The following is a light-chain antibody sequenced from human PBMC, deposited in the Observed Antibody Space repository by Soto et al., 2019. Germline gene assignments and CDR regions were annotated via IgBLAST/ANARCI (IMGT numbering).Light chain of an antibody. Sequence: EIVLTQSPGTLSLSPGERATLSCRASQSVTSSYLAWYQQKPGQAPRLLIYGASRRATGIPDRFSGGGSGTDFTLTISRLEPEDFAVYYCQQYDSFICTFGPGTKVDIK. CDR3: QQYDSFICT. J-gene: IGKJ3*01. V-gene: IGKV3-20*01. CDR1: QSVTSSY. CDR2: GAS.